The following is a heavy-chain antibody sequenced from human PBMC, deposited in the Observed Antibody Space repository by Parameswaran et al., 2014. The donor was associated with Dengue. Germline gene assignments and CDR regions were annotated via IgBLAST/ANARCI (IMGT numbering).Heavy chain of an antibody. D-gene: IGHD4-23*01. J-gene: IGHJ2*01. V-gene: IGHV3-9*01. Sequence: WIRQPPGKGLEWVSGISWNSGSIGYADSVKGRFTISRDNAKNSLYLQMNSLRAEDTALYYCAKAGSYGGGIWYFDLWGRGTLVTVSS. CDR3: AKAGSYGGGIWYFDL. CDR2: ISWNSGSI.